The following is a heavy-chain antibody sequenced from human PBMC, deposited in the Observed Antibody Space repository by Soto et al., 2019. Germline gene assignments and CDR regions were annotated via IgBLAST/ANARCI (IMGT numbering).Heavy chain of an antibody. CDR3: AREARLYYYYMDV. Sequence: SETLSLTCAVSSGSISSSNWWSWVRQPPGKGLEWIGEIYHSGSTNYNPSLKSRVTISVDKSKNQFSLKLSSVTAADTAVYYCAREARLYYYYMDVWGKGTTVTVSS. J-gene: IGHJ6*03. CDR2: IYHSGST. V-gene: IGHV4-4*02. CDR1: SGSISSSNW.